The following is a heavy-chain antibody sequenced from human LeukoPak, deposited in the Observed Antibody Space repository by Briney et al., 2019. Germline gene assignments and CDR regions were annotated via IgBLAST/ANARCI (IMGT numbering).Heavy chain of an antibody. J-gene: IGHJ4*02. V-gene: IGHV3-11*03. D-gene: IGHD3-10*01. CDR2: ISSSSSYT. CDR3: ARPAPAGDFDY. Sequence: GGYLRLSCAASGFTFSDYYMSWIRQAPGRGLEWVSYISSSSSYTNYSDSVKGRFTISRDNAKNTLYLQMYSLRAEDTAVYYCARPAPAGDFDYWGQGTLVTVSS. CDR1: GFTFSDYY.